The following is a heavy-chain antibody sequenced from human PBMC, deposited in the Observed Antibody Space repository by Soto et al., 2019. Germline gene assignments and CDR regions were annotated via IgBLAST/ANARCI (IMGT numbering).Heavy chain of an antibody. V-gene: IGHV4-4*02. D-gene: IGHD5-12*01. CDR1: GGSIRTPDW. Sequence: PSETLSLTCTVSGGSIRTPDWWSWVRQTPEKGLEWIGEIYHSGTPNYNPSLKSRVSMSVDKSNNQFSLKLYSVTAADTAVYYCARVTSVLGSEEAYVGSWFDPWGQGTLVTVSS. J-gene: IGHJ5*02. CDR3: ARVTSVLGSEEAYVGSWFDP. CDR2: IYHSGTP.